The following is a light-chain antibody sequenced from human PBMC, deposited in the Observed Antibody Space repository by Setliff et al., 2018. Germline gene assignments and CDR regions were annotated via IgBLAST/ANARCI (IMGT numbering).Light chain of an antibody. J-gene: IGLJ1*01. CDR3: GAYAGSSKKT. CDR2: DVD. Sequence: QSALGQPPSASGSPGQSVTISCTGTSSDIGDYNYVSWYQHHPGKAPKLLIYDVDKRPSGVPDRFSGSKSGNTASLTVSGLQADDEADYYCGAYAGSSKKTFGTGTKSTVL. V-gene: IGLV2-8*01. CDR1: SSDIGDYNY.